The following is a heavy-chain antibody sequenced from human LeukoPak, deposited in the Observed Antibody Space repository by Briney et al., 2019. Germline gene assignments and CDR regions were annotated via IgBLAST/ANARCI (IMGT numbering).Heavy chain of an antibody. CDR1: GFTFSTYA. CDR2: MSASGVGT. D-gene: IGHD3-22*01. CDR3: AKGINFQEDRSIYYWGAFDI. V-gene: IGHV3-23*01. J-gene: IGHJ3*02. Sequence: GGSLRLSCAASGFTFSTYAMSWVRQAPGKGLEWVSGMSASGVGTHYADSVKGRFTISRDNSKNTLFLQMNSLRVDDTAFYYCAKGINFQEDRSIYYWGAFDIWGQGTMVTVSS.